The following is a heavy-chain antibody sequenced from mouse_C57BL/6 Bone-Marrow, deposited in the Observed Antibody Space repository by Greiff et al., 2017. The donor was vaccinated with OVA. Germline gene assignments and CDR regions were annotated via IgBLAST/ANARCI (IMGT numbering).Heavy chain of an antibody. CDR3: AICFTARATRGVDYAMDY. J-gene: IGHJ4*01. CDR1: GYTFTSYW. Sequence: VQLQQPGAELVKPGASVKLSCKASGYTFTSYWMHWVKQRPGQGLEWIGMIHPNSGSTNYNEKFKSKATLTVDKPSSTAYMQLSSLTSEDTAVYYDAICFTARATRGVDYAMDYWGQGTSVTVSS. CDR2: IHPNSGST. D-gene: IGHD3-1*01. V-gene: IGHV1-64*01.